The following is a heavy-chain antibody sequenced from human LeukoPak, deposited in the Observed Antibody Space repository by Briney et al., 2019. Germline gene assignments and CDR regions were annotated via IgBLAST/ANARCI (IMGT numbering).Heavy chain of an antibody. D-gene: IGHD1-26*01. J-gene: IGHJ4*02. CDR1: GGSISSYY. CDR2: IYYSGST. V-gene: IGHV4-59*08. Sequence: SETLSLTCTVSGGSISSYYWSWIRQPPGKGLEWIGYIYYSGSTNYNPSLKSRVTISVDTSKNQFSLRLSSATAADTAMYYCVKSGGYGLIDYWGQGTRVTVSS. CDR3: VKSGGYGLIDY.